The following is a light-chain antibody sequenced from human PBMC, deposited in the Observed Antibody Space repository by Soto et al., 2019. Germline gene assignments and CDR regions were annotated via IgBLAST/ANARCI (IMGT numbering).Light chain of an antibody. V-gene: IGLV2-8*01. CDR2: EVT. Sequence: QCALTRPPSPSGAPGRSSTISCTETSRDVGGYNYVYWYQQHPGKAPKLMIYEVTKRPSGVPDRFSGSKSGNTASLTVSGLQAEDEADYYCSSYADSNSYVFGTGTKVTVL. CDR3: SSYADSNSYV. CDR1: SRDVGGYNY. J-gene: IGLJ1*01.